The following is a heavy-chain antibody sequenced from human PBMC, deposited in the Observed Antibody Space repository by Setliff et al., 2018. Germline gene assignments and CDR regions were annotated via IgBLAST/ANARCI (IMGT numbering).Heavy chain of an antibody. V-gene: IGHV1-8*02. CDR3: AKDSSGWPHSLISYFQH. CDR2: MNPNSGNT. D-gene: IGHD6-19*01. CDR1: GYTFTSYD. Sequence: ASVKVSCKASGYTFTSYDINWVRQATGQGLEWMGWMNPNSGNTGYAQKFQGRVTMTEDTSTDTAYMELSSLRSEDTAVYYCAKDSSGWPHSLISYFQHWGQGTLVTVPQ. J-gene: IGHJ1*01.